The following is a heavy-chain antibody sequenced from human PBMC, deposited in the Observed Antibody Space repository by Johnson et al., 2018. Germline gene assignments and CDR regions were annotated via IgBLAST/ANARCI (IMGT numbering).Heavy chain of an antibody. CDR3: AREHIVGAINVEHFQH. V-gene: IGHV3-9*01. J-gene: IGHJ1*01. CDR2: ISWNSGSI. CDR1: GFTFDDYA. Sequence: VQLVESGGGLVQPGRSXRLSCAASGFTFDDYAMHWVRQAPGKGLEWVSGISWNSGSIGYADSVKGRFTISRDNAKNSLYLQMNSLRAEDTAVYYCAREHIVGAINVEHFQHWGQGTLVTVSS. D-gene: IGHD1-26*01.